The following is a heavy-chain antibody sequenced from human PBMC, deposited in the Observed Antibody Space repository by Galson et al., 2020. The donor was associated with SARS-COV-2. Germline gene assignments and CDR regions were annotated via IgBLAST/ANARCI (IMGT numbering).Heavy chain of an antibody. CDR3: AKEGTYDYVWGSPWALGDY. Sequence: GGSLRLSCAASGFTFSSYAMSWVRQAPGKGLEWVSAISGSGGSTYYADSVKGRFTISRDNSKNTLYLQMNSLRAEDTAVYYCAKEGTYDYVWGSPWALGDYWGQGTLVTVSS. CDR2: ISGSGGST. V-gene: IGHV3-23*01. J-gene: IGHJ4*02. CDR1: GFTFSSYA. D-gene: IGHD3-16*01.